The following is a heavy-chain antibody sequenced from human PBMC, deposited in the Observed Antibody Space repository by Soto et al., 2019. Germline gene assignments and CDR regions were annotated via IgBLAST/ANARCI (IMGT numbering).Heavy chain of an antibody. J-gene: IGHJ4*02. Sequence: QVQLVESGGGVVQPGKSLRLSCAGSGFTFSSYGMDWVRQAPGKGLEWVAVISYDGSNKYYADSVKGRFTISRDNSKNTMYLHTSSMRADDTAVYYCAKDRMGDWVRGYVDYWGQGTLVTVCS. V-gene: IGHV3-30*18. CDR2: ISYDGSNK. D-gene: IGHD3-10*01. CDR3: AKDRMGDWVRGYVDY. CDR1: GFTFSSYG.